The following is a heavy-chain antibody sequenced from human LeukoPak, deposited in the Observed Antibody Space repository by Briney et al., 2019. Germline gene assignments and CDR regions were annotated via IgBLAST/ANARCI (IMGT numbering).Heavy chain of an antibody. CDR3: ARSGDYDFWSGYSLDYYGMDV. V-gene: IGHV3-13*01. CDR1: GFTFSSYD. J-gene: IGHJ6*02. CDR2: IGTAGDT. Sequence: GGSLRLSCAASGFTFSSYDMHWVRQATGKGLEWVSAIGTAGDTYYPGSVKGRFTISRENAKNSLYLQMNSLRAGDTAVYYCARSGDYDFWSGYSLDYYGMDVWGQGTTVTVSS. D-gene: IGHD3-3*01.